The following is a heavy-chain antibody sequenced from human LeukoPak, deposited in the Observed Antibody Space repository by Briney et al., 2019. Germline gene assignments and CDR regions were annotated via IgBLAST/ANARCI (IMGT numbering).Heavy chain of an antibody. D-gene: IGHD1-26*01. CDR1: GFTFDDYG. CDR3: AKAVDWELQNYFDY. CDR2: ISWNSGSI. Sequence: PGGSLRLSCAASGFTFDDYGMHWVRQAPGKGLEWVSGISWNSGSIGYADSVKGRFTISRDNAKNSLYLQMNSLRAEDMALYYRAKAVDWELQNYFDYWGQGTLVTVSS. J-gene: IGHJ4*02. V-gene: IGHV3-9*03.